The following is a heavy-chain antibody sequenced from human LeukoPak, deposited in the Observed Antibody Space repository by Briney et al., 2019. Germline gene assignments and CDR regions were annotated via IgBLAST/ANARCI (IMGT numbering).Heavy chain of an antibody. CDR2: INLKSGGT. D-gene: IGHD3-10*01. V-gene: IGHV1-2*02. J-gene: IGHJ4*02. CDR1: AYTFTGYY. Sequence: ASAKVSCKASAYTFTGYYMHWVRQAPGQGLEWMGWINLKSGGTNYAQKFQGRVTMTRDTSISTAYMELSRLRSDDTAIYYCARGRFYTSGSYYNRLDYWGQGTLVTVSS. CDR3: ARGRFYTSGSYYNRLDY.